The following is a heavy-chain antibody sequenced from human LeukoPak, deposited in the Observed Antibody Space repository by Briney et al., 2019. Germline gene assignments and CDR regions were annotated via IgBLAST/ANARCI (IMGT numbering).Heavy chain of an antibody. V-gene: IGHV3-11*04. CDR1: GFTFNDYY. J-gene: IGHJ4*01. CDR2: ISAGGYPI. CDR3: VMTAGPPTDH. Sequence: GGSLTLSCTGSGFTFNDYYMSWVRQAPGKGLEWLSFISAGGYPIYYADSVRGRFTISRDTAKNSLYLQMNGLRVEDTAVYYCVMTAGPPTDHWGQGALVTVSS.